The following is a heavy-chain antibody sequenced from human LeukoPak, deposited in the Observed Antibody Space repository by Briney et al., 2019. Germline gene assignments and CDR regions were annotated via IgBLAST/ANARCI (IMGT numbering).Heavy chain of an antibody. CDR1: GFAFSSYA. Sequence: GGSLRLSCAASGFAFSSYAMSWVRQAPGRGLEWVSVIYSGGSTYYADSVKGRFTISRDNSKNTLYLQMNSLRAEDTAVYYCARDSGSTYYDYVWGSYPSDYWGQGTLVTVSS. CDR2: IYSGGST. CDR3: ARDSGSTYYDYVWGSYPSDY. J-gene: IGHJ4*02. D-gene: IGHD3-16*01. V-gene: IGHV3-66*01.